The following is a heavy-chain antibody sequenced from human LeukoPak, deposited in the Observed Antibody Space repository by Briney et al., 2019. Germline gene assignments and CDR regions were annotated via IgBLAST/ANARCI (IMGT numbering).Heavy chain of an antibody. Sequence: SETLSLTCTVSRGSVNSNSYYWGWIRQPPGKGLEWIVTIYYSGSTYYNPSLESRVTISVDTSKNQFSLKLTSVHAADTVVYYCARDHEVSSSSFDYWGQGTLVTVSS. CDR3: ARDHEVSSSSFDY. CDR1: RGSVNSNSYY. J-gene: IGHJ4*02. D-gene: IGHD6-6*01. CDR2: IYYSGST. V-gene: IGHV4-39*07.